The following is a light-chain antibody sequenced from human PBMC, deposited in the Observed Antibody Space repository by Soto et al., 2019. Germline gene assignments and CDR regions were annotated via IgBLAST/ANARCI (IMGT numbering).Light chain of an antibody. J-gene: IGKJ2*01. V-gene: IGKV3-20*01. CDR3: QQYGGSPRYT. CDR2: STS. CDR1: QSVSSTY. Sequence: EIVLTQSRGTLSLSPGERATLSCRASQSVSSTYLAWYQQKPGQAPRLLIYSTSSRATGIPDRFSGSGSGTEFTLTISRLEPEDFAVYYCQQYGGSPRYTFGQGTKLEIK.